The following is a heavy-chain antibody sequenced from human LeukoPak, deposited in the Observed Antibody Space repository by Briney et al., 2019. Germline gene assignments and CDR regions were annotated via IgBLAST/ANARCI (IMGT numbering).Heavy chain of an antibody. CDR1: GFTFDDYA. CDR3: ARGADGVSSNSRGWFDP. D-gene: IGHD2-15*01. CDR2: ISWNSGSI. V-gene: IGHV3-9*01. Sequence: GGSLRLSCAASGFTFDDYAMHWVRQAPGKGLEWVSGISWNSGSIGYADSVKGRFTISRDNAKNTLYLQMNTLRAEDTAVYSCARGADGVSSNSRGWFDPWGQGTLVTVSS. J-gene: IGHJ5*02.